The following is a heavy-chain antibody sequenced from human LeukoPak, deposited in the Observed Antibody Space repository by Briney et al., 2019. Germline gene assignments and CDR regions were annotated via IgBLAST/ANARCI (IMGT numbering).Heavy chain of an antibody. Sequence: SVKVSXKASGGTFRSYAISWVRQAPGQGLEWMGRIIPIFGTANYAQKFQGRVTFTTDESTSTAYMELSSLRSEDTAVYYCARGGHYYYDSSGYSSFDYWGQGTLVTVSS. D-gene: IGHD3-22*01. CDR2: IIPIFGTA. J-gene: IGHJ4*02. V-gene: IGHV1-69*05. CDR1: GGTFRSYA. CDR3: ARGGHYYYDSSGYSSFDY.